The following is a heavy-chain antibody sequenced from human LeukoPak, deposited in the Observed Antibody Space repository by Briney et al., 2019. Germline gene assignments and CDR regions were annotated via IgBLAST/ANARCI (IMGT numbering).Heavy chain of an antibody. CDR3: ARREGSSGRGFDY. CDR2: MYYSGKT. J-gene: IGHJ4*02. V-gene: IGHV4-59*08. CDR1: GGSMRSYF. Sequence: SETLSLTCTVSGGSMRSYFWSWIRQPPGKGLEWIAYMYYSGKTGYNPSLQSRVTISVDTSKNQFSLNLKFVTASDTAVYYCARREGSSGRGFDYWGQGTLVSVSS. D-gene: IGHD6-19*01.